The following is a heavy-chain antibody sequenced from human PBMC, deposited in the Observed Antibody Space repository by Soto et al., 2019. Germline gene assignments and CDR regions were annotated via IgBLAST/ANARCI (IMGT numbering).Heavy chain of an antibody. CDR2: ISHDGSNK. Sequence: GGSLRLSCAASGFTFSSYGMHWVRQAPGKGLEWVAFISHDGSNKYYGDSMKGRIAMSRDNSKSTLYLQMSSLRAEDTAVYYCTKRRNVLRFLEWSSGMEVWGQGTTVTVSS. J-gene: IGHJ6*02. V-gene: IGHV3-30*18. CDR1: GFTFSSYG. D-gene: IGHD3-3*01. CDR3: TKRRNVLRFLEWSSGMEV.